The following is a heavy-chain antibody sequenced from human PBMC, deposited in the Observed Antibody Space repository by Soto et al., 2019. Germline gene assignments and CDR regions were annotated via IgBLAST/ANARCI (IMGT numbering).Heavy chain of an antibody. V-gene: IGHV1-2*02. CDR1: GYTFTGYY. J-gene: IGHJ3*02. Sequence: ASVKVSCKASGYTFTGYYMHWVRQAPGQGLEWMGWINPNSGGTNYAQKFQGRVTMTRDTSISTAYMELSRLRSDDTAVYYCARDIADYGGNPTLGAFDIWGQGTMVTV. CDR3: ARDIADYGGNPTLGAFDI. D-gene: IGHD4-17*01. CDR2: INPNSGGT.